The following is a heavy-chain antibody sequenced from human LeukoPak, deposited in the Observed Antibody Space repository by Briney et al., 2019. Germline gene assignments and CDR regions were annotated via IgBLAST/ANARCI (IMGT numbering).Heavy chain of an antibody. CDR2: TYHSGRA. D-gene: IGHD2-2*01. Sequence: PSETLSLTCAVSGYSISSGYQWARIRHSPGKGLEWNGSTYHSGRAHYNPSLKSRVTIPVETSKNQFSLKVYSVTAADTAVYYCARDPRWLTPDCTSTSCYENYFDPWGQGTLVTVSS. J-gene: IGHJ5*02. CDR3: ARDPRWLTPDCTSTSCYENYFDP. V-gene: IGHV4-38-2*02. CDR1: GYSISSGYQ.